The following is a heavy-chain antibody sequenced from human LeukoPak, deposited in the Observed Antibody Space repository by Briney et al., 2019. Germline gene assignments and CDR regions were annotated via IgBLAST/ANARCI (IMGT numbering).Heavy chain of an antibody. Sequence: SVKVSCKASGGTFSSYAISWVRQAPGQGLEWMGGIIPIFGTANYAQKFRGRVTITTDESTSTAYMELSSLRSEDTAVYYCAVGYCSSTSCYWDYYYMDVWGKGTTVTVSS. CDR1: GGTFSSYA. D-gene: IGHD2-2*01. V-gene: IGHV1-69*05. J-gene: IGHJ6*03. CDR3: AVGYCSSTSCYWDYYYMDV. CDR2: IIPIFGTA.